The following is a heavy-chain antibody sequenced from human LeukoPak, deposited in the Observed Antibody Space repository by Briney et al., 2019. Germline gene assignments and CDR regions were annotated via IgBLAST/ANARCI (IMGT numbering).Heavy chain of an antibody. D-gene: IGHD3-10*01. CDR1: GFTFSVYW. CDR2: INSDGSST. CDR3: ARDRGAPDSFDL. Sequence: GGSVRLSCPTSGFTFSVYWMNWVRQAPGKGLVWVSRINSDGSSTTYADSVKGRFTMSRDNAKSTLYLQMSSLRAENTAVYYCARDRGAPDSFDLWGLGTMVTVSS. V-gene: IGHV3-74*01. J-gene: IGHJ3*01.